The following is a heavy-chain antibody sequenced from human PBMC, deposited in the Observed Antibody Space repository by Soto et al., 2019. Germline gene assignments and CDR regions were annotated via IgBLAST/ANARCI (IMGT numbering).Heavy chain of an antibody. D-gene: IGHD2-2*01. V-gene: IGHV1-69*13. CDR1: GGTFSSYA. Sequence: ASVKVSCKASGGTFSSYAISWVRQAPGQGLEWMGGIIPIFGTANYAQKFQGRVTITADESTSTAYMELSSLRSEDTAVCYCARSSVVVPAANLIYFDYWGQGTLVTVSS. CDR2: IIPIFGTA. CDR3: ARSSVVVPAANLIYFDY. J-gene: IGHJ4*02.